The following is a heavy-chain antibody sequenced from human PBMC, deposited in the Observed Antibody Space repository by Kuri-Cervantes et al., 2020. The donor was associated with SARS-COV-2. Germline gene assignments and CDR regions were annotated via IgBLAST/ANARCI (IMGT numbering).Heavy chain of an antibody. CDR3: ARGGSMIVVRRYFDY. D-gene: IGHD3-22*01. Sequence: ESLKISCAVYGGSFSGYYWSWIRQTPGKGLEWIGEINQSGNTHYNPSLESRATISVDTSKNQFSLKLSSVTAADTAVYYCARGGSMIVVRRYFDYWGQGTLVTVSS. V-gene: IGHV4-34*01. CDR1: GGSFSGYY. CDR2: INQSGNT. J-gene: IGHJ4*02.